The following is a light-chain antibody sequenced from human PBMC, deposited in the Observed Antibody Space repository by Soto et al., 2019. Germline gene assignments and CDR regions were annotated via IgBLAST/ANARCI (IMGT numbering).Light chain of an antibody. J-gene: IGKJ1*01. CDR2: DAS. CDR3: QQYGTYLWT. Sequence: DIQRTQSPSTLSASVGDRGTITCRASQSISSWLAWFQQKPGKAPKLLMYDASSVESGVPSRFSGSGSGTEFTLTISSLQPDDFATYYCQQYGTYLWTFGQGTKVDIK. V-gene: IGKV1-5*01. CDR1: QSISSW.